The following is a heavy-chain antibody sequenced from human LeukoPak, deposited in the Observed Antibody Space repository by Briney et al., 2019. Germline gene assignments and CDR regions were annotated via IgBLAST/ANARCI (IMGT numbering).Heavy chain of an antibody. CDR1: GGSISSYY. V-gene: IGHV4-59*01. CDR2: IYYSGST. CDR3: ARPSSGPYAFDI. J-gene: IGHJ3*02. Sequence: NPSETLSLTCTASGGSISSYYWSWIRQPPGKGLEWIGYIYYSGSTNYNPSLKSRVTISVDTSKNQFSLKLSSVTAADTAVYYCARPSSGPYAFDIWGQGTMVTVSS. D-gene: IGHD6-6*01.